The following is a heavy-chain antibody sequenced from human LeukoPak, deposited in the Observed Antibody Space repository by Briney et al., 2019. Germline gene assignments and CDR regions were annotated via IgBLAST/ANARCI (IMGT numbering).Heavy chain of an antibody. CDR1: GDITHY. Sequence: SETLSLTCTVSGDITHYWGWIRQPPGKGLECIGSIYFSWSVYYNPSLRSRVTISLDTSTKQLSLKLTSVTAADTAIYYCAKHNGGGIVSYVAPGPPDYFDHWGQGALVTVSS. V-gene: IGHV4-39*01. J-gene: IGHJ4*02. D-gene: IGHD1-26*01. CDR2: IYFSWSV. CDR3: AKHNGGGIVSYVAPGPPDYFDH.